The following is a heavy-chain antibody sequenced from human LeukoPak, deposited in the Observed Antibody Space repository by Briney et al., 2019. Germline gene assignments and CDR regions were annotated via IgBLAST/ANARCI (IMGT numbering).Heavy chain of an antibody. J-gene: IGHJ4*02. V-gene: IGHV3-48*04. CDR2: ISSSGSTI. D-gene: IGHD3-22*01. CDR1: GFTFSSYS. CDR3: AGGEMIVVVRDFDY. Sequence: PGGTLRLSCAASGFTFSSYSMNWVRQPPGRGLEGVSYISSSGSTIYYADSVKGRFTISRDNAKNSLYLQMNSVRAEDTAVYYCAGGEMIVVVRDFDYWGQGTLVTVSS.